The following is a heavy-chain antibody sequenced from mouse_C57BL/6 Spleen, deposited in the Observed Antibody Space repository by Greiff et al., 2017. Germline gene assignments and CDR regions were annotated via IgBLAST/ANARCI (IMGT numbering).Heavy chain of an antibody. J-gene: IGHJ1*03. CDR3: ATYSNYGYFDV. V-gene: IGHV1-69*01. Sequence: VQLQQSGAELVMPGASVKLSCKASGYTFTSYWMHWVKQRPGQGLEWIGEIDPSDSYTNYNQKFKGKSTLTVDKSSSTAYMQLSSLTSEDSAVYYCATYSNYGYFDVWGTGTTVTVSS. CDR1: GYTFTSYW. CDR2: IDPSDSYT. D-gene: IGHD2-5*01.